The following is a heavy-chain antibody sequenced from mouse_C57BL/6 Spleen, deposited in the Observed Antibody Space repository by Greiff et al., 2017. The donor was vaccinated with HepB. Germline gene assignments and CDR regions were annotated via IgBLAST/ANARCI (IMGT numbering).Heavy chain of an antibody. V-gene: IGHV1-64*01. CDR2: IYPNSGST. CDR3: ARSSFYAMDY. Sequence: QVQLQQPGAELVKPGASVKLSCKASGYTFTSYWMHWVKQRPGQGLEWIGMIYPNSGSTNYNEKFKSKATLTVDKSSSTAYMQLSSLTSEDSAVYYCARSSFYAMDYWGQGTSVTVSS. J-gene: IGHJ4*01. CDR1: GYTFTSYW.